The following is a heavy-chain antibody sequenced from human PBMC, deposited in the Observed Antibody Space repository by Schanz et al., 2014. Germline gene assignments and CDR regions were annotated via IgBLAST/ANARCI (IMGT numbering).Heavy chain of an antibody. CDR1: GFSFTTYA. CDR2: ISTSGTYM. J-gene: IGHJ6*02. Sequence: EVHLVESGGGLVQPGGSLRLSCASSGFSFTTYAMSWVRQAPGKGLEWVSSISTSGTYMYIADSLKGRLTISRDDAKKSMYLQMNSLRAEDTAVYYCARDFLLEQLGYSHYYYAMDVWGQGTTVTVSS. CDR3: ARDFLLEQLGYSHYYYAMDV. D-gene: IGHD2-15*01. V-gene: IGHV3-21*01.